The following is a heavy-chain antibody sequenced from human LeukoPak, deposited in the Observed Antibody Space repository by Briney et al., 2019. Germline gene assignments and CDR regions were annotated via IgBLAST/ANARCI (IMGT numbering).Heavy chain of an antibody. CDR3: ARDFGSGGP. Sequence: SETLSLTCTVSGGSISSSSYYWGWIRQPPGKGLEWIGSIYYSGSTYYNPSLKSRVTISVDTSKNQFSLKLSSVTAADTAVYYCARDFGSGGPWGQGTLVIVSS. V-gene: IGHV4-39*02. CDR1: GGSISSSSYY. D-gene: IGHD6-19*01. J-gene: IGHJ5*02. CDR2: IYYSGST.